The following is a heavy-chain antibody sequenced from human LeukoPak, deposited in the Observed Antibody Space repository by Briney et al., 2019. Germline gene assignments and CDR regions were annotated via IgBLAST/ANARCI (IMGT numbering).Heavy chain of an antibody. J-gene: IGHJ6*03. CDR3: ARVLKELGLDYDYYYMDV. CDR1: GFTFDDYV. D-gene: IGHD1-26*01. V-gene: IGHV3-20*04. CDR2: INWNAYST. Sequence: AGGSLRLSCTASGFTFDDYVMSWVRQAPGKGLEWVSAINWNAYSTSYGDSVKGRFTISRDNAQNSLYLQMNSLRAEDTALYYCARVLKELGLDYDYYYMDVWGKGTTVTVSS.